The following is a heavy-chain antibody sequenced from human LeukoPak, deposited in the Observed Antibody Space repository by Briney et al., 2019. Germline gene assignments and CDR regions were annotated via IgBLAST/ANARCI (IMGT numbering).Heavy chain of an antibody. D-gene: IGHD6-13*01. Sequence: GGSLRLSCAASGFTFTTYGMHWVRQAPGKGLEWVAVIWNDGSYKHYADSVKGRFTISRDDSKNTIYLQMNSLRAEDTAVYYCARGRGDSSSWYFDYWGQGTLVTVSS. CDR1: GFTFTTYG. CDR2: IWNDGSYK. V-gene: IGHV3-33*01. J-gene: IGHJ4*02. CDR3: ARGRGDSSSWYFDY.